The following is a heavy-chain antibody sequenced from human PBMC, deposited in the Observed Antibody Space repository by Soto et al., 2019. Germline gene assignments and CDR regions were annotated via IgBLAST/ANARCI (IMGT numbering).Heavy chain of an antibody. CDR2: IKQDGSEK. CDR1: GFTFSGYC. J-gene: IGHJ6*03. Sequence: PGGSLRLPCAASGFTFSGYCGSWVRQAPGKGLEWVANIKQDGSEKYYVDSVKGRLTISRDNAKNSLYLQMNSLRAEDTAVYYCARCITIFGVVPYYYYMDVWGKGTTVTVSS. V-gene: IGHV3-7*01. CDR3: ARCITIFGVVPYYYYMDV. D-gene: IGHD3-3*01.